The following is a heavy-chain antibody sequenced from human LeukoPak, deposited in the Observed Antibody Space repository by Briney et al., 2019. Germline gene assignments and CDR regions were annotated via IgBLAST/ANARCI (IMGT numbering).Heavy chain of an antibody. J-gene: IGHJ4*02. CDR2: IKQDGSEK. CDR1: RFTFSRYW. V-gene: IGHV3-7*01. Sequence: GGSLRLSCAASRFTFSRYWMSWVRQAPGKGLEWVANIKQDGSEKYYLDSVKGRFTISRDNAKNSLYLQMNSLRVEDTAVYYCARDPSLVAPPNWGQGTLVTVSS. D-gene: IGHD2-8*02. CDR3: ARDPSLVAPPN.